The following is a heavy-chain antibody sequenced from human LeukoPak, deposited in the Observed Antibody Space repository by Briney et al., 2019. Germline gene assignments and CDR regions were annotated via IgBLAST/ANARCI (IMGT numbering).Heavy chain of an antibody. J-gene: IGHJ5*02. D-gene: IGHD7-27*01. Sequence: SQTLSLTCGISRDSVSSNSAAWNWIRQSPSRGLEWLGRTYYRSKWYGHYAVSVKSRITINPDTSKNQFSLQLNSVTPEDTAVYYCARLTGDLGGPWGQGTLVTVSS. CDR2: TYYRSKWYG. V-gene: IGHV6-1*01. CDR3: ARLTGDLGGP. CDR1: RDSVSSNSAA.